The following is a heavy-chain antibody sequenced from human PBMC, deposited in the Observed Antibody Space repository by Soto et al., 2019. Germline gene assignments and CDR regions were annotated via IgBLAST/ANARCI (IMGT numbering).Heavy chain of an antibody. CDR2: IYYSGST. J-gene: IGHJ5*02. V-gene: IGHV4-31*03. Sequence: TLSLTCTVSGGSISSGGYYWSWIRQHPGKGLEWIGYIYYSGSTYYNPSLKSRVTISVDTSKNQFSLKLSSVTAADTAVYYCARVFTSAGWFDPWGQGTLVTVSS. CDR3: ARVFTSAGWFDP. CDR1: GGSISSGGYY. D-gene: IGHD3-10*01.